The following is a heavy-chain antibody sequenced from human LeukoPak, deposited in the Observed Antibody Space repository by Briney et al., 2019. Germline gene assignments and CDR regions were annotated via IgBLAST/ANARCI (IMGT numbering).Heavy chain of an antibody. V-gene: IGHV4-30-4*01. Sequence: SQTLSLTCTVSGGSISSGDYYWSWIRQPPGKGLEWIGYIYYSGSTYYNPSLKSRVTISVDTSKNQFSLKLSSVTAAGTAVYYCARGNCGGDCYSPEYFQHWGQGTLVTVSS. CDR3: ARGNCGGDCYSPEYFQH. CDR2: IYYSGST. J-gene: IGHJ1*01. CDR1: GGSISSGDYY. D-gene: IGHD2-21*02.